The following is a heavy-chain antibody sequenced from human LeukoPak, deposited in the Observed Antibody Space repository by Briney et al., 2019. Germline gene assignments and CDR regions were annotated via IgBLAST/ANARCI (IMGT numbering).Heavy chain of an antibody. V-gene: IGHV3-7*05. J-gene: IGHJ4*02. CDR2: IKQDGSEK. CDR1: GFTFSNYC. D-gene: IGHD3-3*01. Sequence: PGGSLRLSCAASGFTFSNYCMTWVRHAPGKGLEWVANIKQDGSEKYYGDSVKGRFTISRDNTKNSPYLQMNSVRPEDSAVYYCAKEESNFWSGYPDYWGQGTLVTASS. CDR3: AKEESNFWSGYPDY.